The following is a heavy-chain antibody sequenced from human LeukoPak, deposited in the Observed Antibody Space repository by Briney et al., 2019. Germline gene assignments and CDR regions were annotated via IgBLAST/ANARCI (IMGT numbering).Heavy chain of an antibody. J-gene: IGHJ4*02. CDR1: GGSNSSGSYY. Sequence: SQTLSLTCTVSGGSNSSGSYYWSWIRQPAGKGLEWIGRINPSGTTNYSPSLKSRVTISVDTSKNQFSLKLSSVTAADTAVYYCARGSSGSYNYWGQGTLVTVSS. CDR3: ARGSSGSYNY. D-gene: IGHD1-26*01. V-gene: IGHV4-61*02. CDR2: INPSGTT.